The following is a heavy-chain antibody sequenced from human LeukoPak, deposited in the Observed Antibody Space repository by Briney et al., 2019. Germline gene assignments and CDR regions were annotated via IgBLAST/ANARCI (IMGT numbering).Heavy chain of an antibody. D-gene: IGHD5/OR15-5a*01. CDR3: AKIWLGRRRIVDLVSTGETDY. J-gene: IGHJ4*02. CDR2: ISYDGSNK. V-gene: IGHV3-30*04. Sequence: PGGSLRLSCAASGFTFSSYAMHWVRQAPGKGLEWVAVISYDGSNKYYADSVKGRFTISRDNSKNTLYLQMNSLTPEDAAVYYCAKIWLGRRRIVDLVSTGETDYWGQGTLVTVSS. CDR1: GFTFSSYA.